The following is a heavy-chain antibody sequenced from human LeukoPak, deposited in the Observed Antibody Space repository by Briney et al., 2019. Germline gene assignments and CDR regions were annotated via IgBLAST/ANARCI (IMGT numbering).Heavy chain of an antibody. Sequence: SETLSLTCTVPGGSISSGDYYWSWIRQPPGKGLEWIGYIYYSGSTYYNPSLKSRVTISVDTSKNQFSLKLSSVTAADTAVYYCARTADLWFGANLPFDYWGQGTLVTVSS. V-gene: IGHV4-30-4*01. CDR1: GGSISSGDYY. CDR2: IYYSGST. D-gene: IGHD3-10*01. CDR3: ARTADLWFGANLPFDY. J-gene: IGHJ4*02.